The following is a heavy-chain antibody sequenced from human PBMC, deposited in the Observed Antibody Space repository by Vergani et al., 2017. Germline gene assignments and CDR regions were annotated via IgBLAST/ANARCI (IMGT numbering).Heavy chain of an antibody. CDR2: ISYDGSNK. D-gene: IGHD3-10*01. J-gene: IGHJ4*02. V-gene: IGHV3-30-3*01. CDR1: GFTFSSYA. Sequence: QVQLVESGGGVVQPGRSLRLSCAASGFTFSSYAMHWVRQAPGKGLEWVAVISYDGSNKYYADSVKGRFTISRDNSKNTLYLQMNSLRAEDTAVYYCARDPMVRGVKGAYYFDYWGQGTLVTVSS. CDR3: ARDPMVRGVKGAYYFDY.